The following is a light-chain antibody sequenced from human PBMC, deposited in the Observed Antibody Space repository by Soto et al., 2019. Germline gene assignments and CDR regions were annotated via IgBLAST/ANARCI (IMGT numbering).Light chain of an antibody. CDR3: QQYNSYST. Sequence: DIQMTQSPSTLSASVGDRVTITCRASQSISSWLAWYQQKPGKAPKLLIYDATNLESGVPSRFSGSGSGTECTLTISSLQPDDFATYYCQQYNSYSTFGQGTKVEIK. J-gene: IGKJ1*01. CDR2: DAT. CDR1: QSISSW. V-gene: IGKV1-5*01.